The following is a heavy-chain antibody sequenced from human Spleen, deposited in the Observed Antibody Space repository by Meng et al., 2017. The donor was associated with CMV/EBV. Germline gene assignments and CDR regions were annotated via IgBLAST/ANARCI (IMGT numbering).Heavy chain of an antibody. CDR1: GSIFNTYT. CDR2: ISPILGVA. V-gene: IGHV1-69*10. D-gene: IGHD6-6*01. J-gene: IGHJ4*02. Sequence: SVKVSCKTSGSIFNTYTLSWVRNAPGQGLEWMGGISPILGVAVYAQKYQGRVTITADRSTSTTYMELSSLRSEDTAVYYCARGIAAASGSLFDYWGQGTLVTVSS. CDR3: ARGIAAASGSLFDY.